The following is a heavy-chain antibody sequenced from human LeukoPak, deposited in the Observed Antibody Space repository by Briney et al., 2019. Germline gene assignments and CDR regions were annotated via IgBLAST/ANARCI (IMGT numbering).Heavy chain of an antibody. CDR3: ANVPNSNIAVAEGY. V-gene: IGHV3-48*04. CDR2: ISSGSYTI. CDR1: GFTFSAYS. J-gene: IGHJ4*02. D-gene: IGHD6-19*01. Sequence: GGSLRLSCAASGFTFSAYSMNWVRQAPGKGLEWVSYISSGSYTIYYADSVKGRFTISRDNAKNSLYLQMNSLRAEDTALYYCANVPNSNIAVAEGYWGQGTLVTVSS.